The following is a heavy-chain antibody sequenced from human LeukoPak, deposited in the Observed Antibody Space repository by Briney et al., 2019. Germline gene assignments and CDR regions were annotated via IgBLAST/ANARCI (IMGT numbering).Heavy chain of an antibody. V-gene: IGHV3-7*01. J-gene: IGHJ4*02. CDR3: ATPDY. CDR1: GFTFSSYG. Sequence: PGGSLRLSCAASGFTFSSYGMHWVRQAPGKGLEWVANIKQDGSEKYYVDSVKGRFTISRDNAKNSLYLQMNSLRAEDTAVYYCATPDYWGQGTLVTVSS. CDR2: IKQDGSEK.